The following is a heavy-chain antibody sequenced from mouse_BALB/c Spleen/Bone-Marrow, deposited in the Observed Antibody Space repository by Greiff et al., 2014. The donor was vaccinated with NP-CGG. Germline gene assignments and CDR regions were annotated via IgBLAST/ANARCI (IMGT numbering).Heavy chain of an antibody. J-gene: IGHJ3*01. CDR1: GFSLTSYG. D-gene: IGHD2-1*01. CDR2: IWRGGST. V-gene: IGHV2-5*01. Sequence: VKLVESGPGLVQPSQSLSITCTVSGFSLTSYGVHWVRQSPGKGLEWLGMIWRGGSTDYNADFMSRLSITKDNSKSQVFFKMKSLQADDTAIYYCAKNEGKNSYGNYAFVYWGQGALVTVSA. CDR3: AKNEGKNSYGNYAFVY.